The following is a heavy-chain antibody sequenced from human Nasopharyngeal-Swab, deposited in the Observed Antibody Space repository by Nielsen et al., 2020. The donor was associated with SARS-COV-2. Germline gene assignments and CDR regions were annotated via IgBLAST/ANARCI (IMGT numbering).Heavy chain of an antibody. CDR3: ARERIAAAGTGFDY. Sequence: ASVKVSCKASGYTFTGYYMHWVRQAPGQGLEWMGRINPNSGGTNYAQKFQGRVTMTRDTSTSTAYMELSRLRSDDTAVYYCARERIAAAGTGFDYRGQGTLVTVSS. J-gene: IGHJ4*02. D-gene: IGHD6-13*01. CDR1: GYTFTGYY. CDR2: INPNSGGT. V-gene: IGHV1-2*06.